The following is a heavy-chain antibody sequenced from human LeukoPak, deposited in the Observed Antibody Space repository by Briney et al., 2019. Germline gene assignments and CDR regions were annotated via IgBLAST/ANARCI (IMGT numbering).Heavy chain of an antibody. CDR2: IKTDGRTT. V-gene: IGHV3-74*01. CDR1: GMTFSNHW. Sequence: GESLKISCAASGMTFSNHWMHWVRQAPGKGLVWVSLIKTDGRTTIYTDSVKGRFTISRDNGKSILYLQMNSLRAEDTGIYYCTTGPSYGYEWWGQGTVVTVSS. D-gene: IGHD3-16*01. CDR3: TTGPSYGYEW. J-gene: IGHJ4*02.